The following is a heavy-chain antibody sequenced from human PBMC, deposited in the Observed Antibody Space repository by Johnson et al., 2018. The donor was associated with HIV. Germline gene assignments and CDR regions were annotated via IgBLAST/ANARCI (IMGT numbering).Heavy chain of an antibody. J-gene: IGHJ3*02. CDR1: GFTFSSYW. Sequence: QVLLVESGGGVVQPGRSLRLSCAASGFTFSSYWMTWVRQAPGKGLEWVAVISYDGSNKYYADSVKGRFTISRDNSKNTLYLQMNSLRAEDTAVYYCAERSPILRAFDIWGQGTMVTVSS. CDR3: AERSPILRAFDI. V-gene: IGHV3-30*19. CDR2: ISYDGSNK.